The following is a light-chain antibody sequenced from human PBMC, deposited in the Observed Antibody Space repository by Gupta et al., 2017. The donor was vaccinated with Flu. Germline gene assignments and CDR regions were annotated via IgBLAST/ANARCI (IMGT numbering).Light chain of an antibody. J-gene: IGLJ2*01. V-gene: IGLV3-21*03. CDR2: VVS. CDR3: TSWDTSRTHWV. CDR1: DCEMTL. Sequence: GKTARITCGGYDCEMTLVHWSTKKHGQETVCGVVVVSDRPSGITDRVVGSNSGNTATLTISRLQAEDEADYYCTSWDTSRTHWVFGGGTKLTVL.